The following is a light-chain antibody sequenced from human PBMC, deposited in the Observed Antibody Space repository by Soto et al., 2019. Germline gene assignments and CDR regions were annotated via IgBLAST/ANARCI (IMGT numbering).Light chain of an antibody. CDR2: EVT. V-gene: IGLV2-14*01. CDR1: SSDVGGHNY. Sequence: QSALAQPGSVSGSPGQSITISCTGTSSDVGGHNYVSWYQQHPGKAPKLMIYEVTNRPAGISNRFSGSKSGTTASLTISGVQDEDEADYYFSSYTSSTTTYLFGNGTKVAVL. J-gene: IGLJ1*01. CDR3: SSYTSSTTTYL.